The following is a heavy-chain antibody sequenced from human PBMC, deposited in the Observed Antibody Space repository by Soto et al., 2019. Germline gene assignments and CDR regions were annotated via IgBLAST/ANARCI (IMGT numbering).Heavy chain of an antibody. Sequence: SETLSLTCTFSGCSISSSSHYWVWIRQPPGKGLEWIGSIYYSGDTYYNPSLKSRVTISVDTSKNQFSVKLNSVTAADTAVYYCARHQSIVVVTAARAFDIWGQGTMVTVSS. D-gene: IGHD2-15*01. V-gene: IGHV4-39*01. CDR2: IYYSGDT. CDR3: ARHQSIVVVTAARAFDI. J-gene: IGHJ3*02. CDR1: GCSISSSSHY.